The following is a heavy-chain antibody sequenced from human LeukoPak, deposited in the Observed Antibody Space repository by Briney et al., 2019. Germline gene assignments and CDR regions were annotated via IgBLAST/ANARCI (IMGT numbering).Heavy chain of an antibody. CDR2: INPSGGST. J-gene: IGHJ3*02. CDR3: ARDLGAGGFDI. CDR1: GYTFTSYY. D-gene: IGHD3-16*01. Sequence: ASVKVSCKASGYTFTSYYMHWVRQAPGQGLEWMGIINPSGGSTSYAQKFQGRVTMTRDMSTSTVYMELSSLRSEDTAVYYCARDLGAGGFDIWGQGTMVTVSS. V-gene: IGHV1-46*01.